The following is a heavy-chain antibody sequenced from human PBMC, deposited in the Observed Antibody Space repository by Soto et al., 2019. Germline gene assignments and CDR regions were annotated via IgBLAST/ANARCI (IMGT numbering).Heavy chain of an antibody. CDR1: GFTFSSYA. Sequence: EVQLLESGGGLVQPGGSLRLSCPASGFTFSSYAMSWVRQAPGKGLEWVSGISGGADSTYYADSVKGRFIISRDNSKNTLYLQMNSLRVDDTAVYFCAKEAPVRTIIAATYWHFDYWGQGPLVTVSS. CDR3: AKEAPVRTIIAATYWHFDY. V-gene: IGHV3-23*01. D-gene: IGHD5-12*01. CDR2: ISGGADST. J-gene: IGHJ4*02.